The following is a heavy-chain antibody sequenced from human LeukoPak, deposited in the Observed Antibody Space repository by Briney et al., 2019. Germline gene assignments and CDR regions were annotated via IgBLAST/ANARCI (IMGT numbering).Heavy chain of an antibody. CDR2: VYFNRDT. V-gene: IGHV4-59*08. CDR3: ARQFGLMRSYRHLDH. CDR1: SGSISSYY. Sequence: PSETLSLTCSLSSGSISSYYWTWLRQPPGKTLQWIGNVYFNRDTNFNPSLKSRVTISVDTSNNQFSLKLTSVTAADTAVYYCARQFGLMRSYRHLDHWGPGILVTVSA. J-gene: IGHJ4*02. D-gene: IGHD3/OR15-3a*01.